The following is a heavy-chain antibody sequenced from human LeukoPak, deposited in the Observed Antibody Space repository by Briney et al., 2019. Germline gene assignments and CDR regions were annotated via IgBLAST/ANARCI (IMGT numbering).Heavy chain of an antibody. CDR2: IWSDGSNK. V-gene: IGHV3-33*01. D-gene: IGHD3-16*01. Sequence: PGGSLRLSCAASGFTFSSFGMHWVRQAPGKGLEWVAVIWSDGSNKYYADSVKGRFTISRDNSKNTLYLQMNSLRAEDTAVYYCARDMTYYHGMDVWGQGTTVTVSS. CDR1: GFTFSSFG. J-gene: IGHJ6*02. CDR3: ARDMTYYHGMDV.